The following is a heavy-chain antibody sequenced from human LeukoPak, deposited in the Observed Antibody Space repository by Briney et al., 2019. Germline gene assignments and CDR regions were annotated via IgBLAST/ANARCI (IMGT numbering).Heavy chain of an antibody. CDR2: INPSGGGT. V-gene: IGHV1-46*03. CDR1: GYTFTSYY. J-gene: IGHJ5*02. CDR3: GRGSRWLDP. Sequence: ASVKVSCKASGYTFTSYYIHWVRQAPGQGLEWMGIINPSGGGTTYAQKFQGRVTMTRDTSTSTVYMELSSLRSEDTAVYYCGRGSRWLDPWGQGTLVTVSS.